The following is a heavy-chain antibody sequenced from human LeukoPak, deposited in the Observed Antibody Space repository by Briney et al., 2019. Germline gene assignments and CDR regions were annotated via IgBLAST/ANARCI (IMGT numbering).Heavy chain of an antibody. D-gene: IGHD4-17*01. CDR1: GGSISSGSYY. CDR3: ARGEDYGDTFDY. CDR2: IYYSGST. V-gene: IGHV4-30-4*08. J-gene: IGHJ4*02. Sequence: SETLSLTCTVSGGSISSGSYYWSWIRQPAGKGLEWIGYIYYSGSTYYNPSLKSRVTISVDTSKNQFSLKLSSVTAADTAVYYCARGEDYGDTFDYWGQGTLVTVSS.